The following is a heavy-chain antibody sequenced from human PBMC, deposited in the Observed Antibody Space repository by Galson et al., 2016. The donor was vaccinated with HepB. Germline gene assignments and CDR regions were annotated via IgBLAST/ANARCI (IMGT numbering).Heavy chain of an antibody. V-gene: IGHV3-30*18. CDR2: DSVHGGRK. Sequence: SLRLSCAASGFTFSNHGMHWVRQAPGKGLEWVAADSVHGGRKFYADVVKGRFTISRDSANNMLFLQMSSLRDDDTAVYFCAKRHEYCPPVGCSVDYWGQGTLVSVSS. CDR1: GFTFSNHG. CDR3: AKRHEYCPPVGCSVDY. J-gene: IGHJ4*02. D-gene: IGHD2/OR15-2a*01.